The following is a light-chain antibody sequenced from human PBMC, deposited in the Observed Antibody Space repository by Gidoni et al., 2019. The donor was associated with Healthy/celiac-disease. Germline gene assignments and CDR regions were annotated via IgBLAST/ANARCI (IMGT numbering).Light chain of an antibody. Sequence: DIGITQSPLSLPVTPGEPASISCRSSQSRLHSNGYNYLDWYLQKPGQSPQLLIYLGSNRASGVPDRFSGRGSGTDFTLKISRVEAEDVGVYYCMQALQTPRTFGQGTKVEIK. CDR1: QSRLHSNGYNY. CDR2: LGS. CDR3: MQALQTPRT. J-gene: IGKJ1*01. V-gene: IGKV2-28*01.